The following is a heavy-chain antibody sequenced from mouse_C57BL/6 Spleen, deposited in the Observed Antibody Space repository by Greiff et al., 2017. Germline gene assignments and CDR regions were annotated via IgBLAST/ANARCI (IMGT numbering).Heavy chain of an antibody. D-gene: IGHD4-1*01. J-gene: IGHJ4*01. CDR1: GYAFSSSW. V-gene: IGHV1-82*01. CDR2: IYPGDGDT. Sequence: QVQLQQSGPELVKPGASVKISCKASGYAFSSSWMNWVKQRPGKGLEWIGRIYPGDGDTNYNGKFKGKATLTADKASSTAYMQLSSLTSEDSAVYFCARSNWEGAMDYWGQGTSVTVSS. CDR3: ARSNWEGAMDY.